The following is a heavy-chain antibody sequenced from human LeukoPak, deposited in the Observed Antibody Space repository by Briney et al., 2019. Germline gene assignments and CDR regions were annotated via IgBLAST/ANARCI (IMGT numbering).Heavy chain of an antibody. D-gene: IGHD6-19*01. CDR3: AKVSWLGTLPSYHFDS. CDR1: GFTFSDHA. Sequence: GGSLRLSCAASGFTFSDHAMSWVRQAPGKGLEWVSAIRGTGTTTFYAASVKGRFTISRDNSKNTADLQVNSLRAEDTAVYYCAKVSWLGTLPSYHFDSWGQGTQVTVSS. J-gene: IGHJ4*02. V-gene: IGHV3-23*01. CDR2: IRGTGTTT.